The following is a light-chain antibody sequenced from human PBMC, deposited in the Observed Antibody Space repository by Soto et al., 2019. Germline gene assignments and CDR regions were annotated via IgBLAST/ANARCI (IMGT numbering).Light chain of an antibody. CDR3: QQYGSSPWT. J-gene: IGKJ1*01. CDR2: GAS. Sequence: EIVLTLSPDTLSLYQGERATLSCRASQSVSTNSLAWYQQKPGQAPRPLIYGASSRATGTPDRFSGSGSGTDFTLTISRLEPEDFAVYYCQQYGSSPWTFGQGTKV. V-gene: IGKV3-20*01. CDR1: QSVSTNS.